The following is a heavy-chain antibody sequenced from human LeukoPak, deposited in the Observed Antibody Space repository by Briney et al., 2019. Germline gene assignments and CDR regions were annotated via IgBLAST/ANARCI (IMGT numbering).Heavy chain of an antibody. CDR1: GFSVRTTY. J-gene: IGHJ4*02. D-gene: IGHD3-22*01. CDR2: LYTGGGT. Sequence: GGSLRLSCAASGFSVRTTYMSWVRQAPGKGLEWVSVLYTGGGTDHADSVKGRFTISRDNPKNTLSLQMNSLRVEDTAIYYCARSGYRHPYHFDSWGQGTLVTVSS. CDR3: ARSGYRHPYHFDS. V-gene: IGHV3-53*01.